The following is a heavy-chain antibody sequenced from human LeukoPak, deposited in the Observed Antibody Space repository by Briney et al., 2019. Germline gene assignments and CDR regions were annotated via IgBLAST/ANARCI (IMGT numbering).Heavy chain of an antibody. V-gene: IGHV4-4*07. CDR3: ARETIGYCSSTSCADAFDI. CDR1: GGSFSGYY. D-gene: IGHD2-2*01. CDR2: IYTSGST. J-gene: IGHJ3*02. Sequence: KSSETLSLTCAVYGGSFSGYYWSWIRQPAGKGLEWIGRIYTSGSTNYNPSLKSRVTMSVDTSKNQFSLKLSSVTAADTAVYYCARETIGYCSSTSCADAFDIWGQGTMVTVSS.